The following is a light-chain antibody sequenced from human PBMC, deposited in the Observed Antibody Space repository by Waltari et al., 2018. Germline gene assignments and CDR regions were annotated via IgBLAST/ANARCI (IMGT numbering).Light chain of an antibody. V-gene: IGKV4-1*01. J-gene: IGKJ1*01. CDR3: QQYYSTPPT. Sequence: DIVMTQSPDSLAVSLGERATINCKSSQSVLYSSNNKNYLAWYQQKPGQPPKLLISGASIRESGVPHRFSGSGSGTDFTLTISSLQAEDVAVYYCQQYYSTPPTFGQGTKVEIK. CDR2: GAS. CDR1: QSVLYSSNNKNY.